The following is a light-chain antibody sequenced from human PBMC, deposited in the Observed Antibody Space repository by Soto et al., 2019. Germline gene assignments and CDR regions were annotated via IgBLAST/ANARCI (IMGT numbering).Light chain of an antibody. V-gene: IGKV1-5*01. CDR1: QSISSW. CDR2: DAS. Sequence: DIQMTQSPSALSASVGDRVTITCRASQSISSWLAWYQQKPGKAPKLLIYDASSLESGVPSRFSGGGSGTEFTLTISSLQPEDFASYFCQQYDKYSTFGHGTKVDIK. CDR3: QQYDKYST. J-gene: IGKJ1*01.